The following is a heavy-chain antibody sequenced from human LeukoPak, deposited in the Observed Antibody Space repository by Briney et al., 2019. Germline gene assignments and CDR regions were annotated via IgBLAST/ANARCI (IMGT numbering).Heavy chain of an antibody. CDR3: ARTNLACSSTSCYFGY. V-gene: IGHV5-51*01. D-gene: IGHD2-2*01. J-gene: IGHJ4*02. CDR2: IYPGDSDT. Sequence: PGESLKISCKGSGYSFTSYWIGWVRQMPGKGLEWMGIIYPGDSDTRYSPSFQGQVTISADKSISTAYLQWSSLKASDTAMYYCARTNLACSSTSCYFGYWGQGTLVTVSS. CDR1: GYSFTSYW.